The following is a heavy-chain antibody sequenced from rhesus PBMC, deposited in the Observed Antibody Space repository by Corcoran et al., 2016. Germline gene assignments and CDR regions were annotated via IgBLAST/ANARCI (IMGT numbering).Heavy chain of an antibody. J-gene: IGHJ5-1*01. Sequence: QVKLQQWGEGLVKPSTTLSLTCAGYGGPISGYYYWCWIRQAPGQGLGWIGNIDGNSASTNSNPSLKNRVTISKDTSKNQFSLKLSSVTAADTAVYYCARDPYCSSTYCSSYNRFDVWGPGVLVTVSS. CDR3: ARDPYCSSTYCSSYNRFDV. V-gene: IGHV4-73*01. D-gene: IGHD2-15*01. CDR1: GGPISGYYY. CDR2: IDGNSAST.